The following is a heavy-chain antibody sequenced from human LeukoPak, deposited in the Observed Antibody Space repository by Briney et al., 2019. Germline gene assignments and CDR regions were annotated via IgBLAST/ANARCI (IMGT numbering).Heavy chain of an antibody. Sequence: GGSLRLSCAVSGFIFSNVWMSWVRQASGKGLEWVGRIRSKGNNYATAYGASVKGRFTISRDDSQNTTYLQLNSLKSEDTAVYYCAKLGYCTTTSCHAQGYWGQGTLVTVSS. J-gene: IGHJ4*02. CDR3: AKLGYCTTTSCHAQGY. D-gene: IGHD2-2*01. CDR1: GFIFSNVW. V-gene: IGHV3-73*01. CDR2: IRSKGNNYAT.